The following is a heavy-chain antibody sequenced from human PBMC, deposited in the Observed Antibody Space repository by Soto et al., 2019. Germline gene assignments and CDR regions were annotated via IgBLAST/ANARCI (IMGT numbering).Heavy chain of an antibody. J-gene: IGHJ4*02. V-gene: IGHV4-4*02. CDR2: IYHTGNR. D-gene: IGHD6-19*01. CDR1: GGSISDNW. CDR3: ARHIAVSGTRGFDY. Sequence: QVQLQESGPGLMQPSGTLSLTCAVSGGSISDNWWSWVRQPPGKGLEWIGEIYHTGNRHYNPSLEGRVTISVDKSKNHFSLNRNSVTAADTAVYYCARHIAVSGTRGFDYWGQGILVTVSS.